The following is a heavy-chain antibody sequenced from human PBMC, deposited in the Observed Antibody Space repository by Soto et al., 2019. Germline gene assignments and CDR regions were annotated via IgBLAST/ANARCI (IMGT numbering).Heavy chain of an antibody. CDR3: AKDVYCGGTCCLRNNGPF. Sequence: QVQLVESGGGVVQTGRSLRLSCAASGFTFSNYGMHWVRQAPGKGPEWVTIMSHDGNNKFYADSVKGRFTISRDNYKSTLYLQMDSLRAEDTAVYYCAKDVYCGGTCCLRNNGPFWGQGTLVTVSS. CDR2: MSHDGNNK. V-gene: IGHV3-30*18. CDR1: GFTFSNYG. D-gene: IGHD2-21*02. J-gene: IGHJ4*02.